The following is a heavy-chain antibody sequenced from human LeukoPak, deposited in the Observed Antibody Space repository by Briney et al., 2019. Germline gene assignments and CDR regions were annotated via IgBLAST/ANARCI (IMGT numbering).Heavy chain of an antibody. CDR1: GGSISSGTYY. CDR3: ARETYYYDSSGYSFDY. CDR2: IYYSGST. V-gene: IGHV4-39*07. Sequence: SETLSLTCTVSGGSISSGTYYWGWIRQPPGKGLEWIGSIYYSGSTYYNLSLKSRVTISVDTSKNQFSLKLSSVTAADTAVYYCARETYYYDSSGYSFDYWGQGTLVTVSS. D-gene: IGHD3-22*01. J-gene: IGHJ4*02.